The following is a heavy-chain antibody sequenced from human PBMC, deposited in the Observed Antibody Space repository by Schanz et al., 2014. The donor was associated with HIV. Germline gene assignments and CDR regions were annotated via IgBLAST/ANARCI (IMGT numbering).Heavy chain of an antibody. Sequence: QVQLQESGPGLVKPSQTLSLTCTVSGDSITSSISSGGYYWSWIRQHPGKGLEWIGYIYYSGSTNYNPALKSRVTMSVDTSKNQFSLKLTSVTAADTAIYYCARGAGKYYGSGSPWGPGTLVTVSS. CDR1: GDSITSSISSGGYY. V-gene: IGHV4-31*03. CDR3: ARGAGKYYGSGSP. CDR2: IYYSGST. J-gene: IGHJ5*02. D-gene: IGHD3-10*01.